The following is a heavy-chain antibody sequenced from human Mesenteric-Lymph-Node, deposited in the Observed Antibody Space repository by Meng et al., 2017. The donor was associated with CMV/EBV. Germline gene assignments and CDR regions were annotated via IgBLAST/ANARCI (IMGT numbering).Heavy chain of an antibody. CDR3: ARDSDTSSSSWYHISGGMDV. J-gene: IGHJ6*02. D-gene: IGHD6-13*01. CDR2: ISSSSSYI. V-gene: IGHV3-21*01. Sequence: GESLKISCAASGFTFSSYSMNWVRQAPGKGLEWVSSISSSSSYIYYADSVKGRFTISRDNAKNSLYLQMNSLRAEDTAVYYCARDSDTSSSSWYHISGGMDVWGQGTTVTVSS. CDR1: GFTFSSYS.